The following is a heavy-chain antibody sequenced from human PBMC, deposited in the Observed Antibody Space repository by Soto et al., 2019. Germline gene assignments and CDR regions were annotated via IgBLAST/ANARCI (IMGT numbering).Heavy chain of an antibody. J-gene: IGHJ4*02. CDR1: GFTFSNYS. CDR3: AREWSVANPGY. D-gene: IGHD5-12*01. CDR2: ISKDGDKK. Sequence: QVHLVESGGGVVQPGTSLRLSCAASGFTFSNYSMHWVRQAPGKGLEWVAVISKDGDKKYYADSVKGQFTISRDNPKYGVYVQMNSLRPEDTAVHYCAREWSVANPGYWGQRTQVTVSS. V-gene: IGHV3-30-3*01.